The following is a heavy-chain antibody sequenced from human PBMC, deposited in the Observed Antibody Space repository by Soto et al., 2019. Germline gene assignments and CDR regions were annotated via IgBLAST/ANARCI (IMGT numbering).Heavy chain of an antibody. Sequence: SETLSLTCRVAGGSVSSHSYYWTWIRQPPGKGLEFIGYIYYTGTTNYNPSLKSRVTISVDTSNNQFSLKVSSVTAADTAVYYCARAVAAPYYLDYWGQGTLVTVSS. D-gene: IGHD6-19*01. CDR3: ARAVAAPYYLDY. V-gene: IGHV4-61*01. CDR1: GGSVSSHSYY. CDR2: IYYTGTT. J-gene: IGHJ4*02.